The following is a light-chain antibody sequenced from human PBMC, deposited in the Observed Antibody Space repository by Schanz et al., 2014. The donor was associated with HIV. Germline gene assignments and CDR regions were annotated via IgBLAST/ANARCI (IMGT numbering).Light chain of an antibody. CDR3: QHYDNSFRVT. Sequence: VMTQSPAPLSVSPGERATLSCRASHSVSSNFFAWYQQKPGQAPRLLIFGASNRAAGIPDRFSGGESGTDFTLTISRVEPEDFAVYYCQHYDNSFRVTFGQGTKLEIK. CDR1: HSVSSNF. V-gene: IGKV3-20*01. J-gene: IGKJ2*01. CDR2: GAS.